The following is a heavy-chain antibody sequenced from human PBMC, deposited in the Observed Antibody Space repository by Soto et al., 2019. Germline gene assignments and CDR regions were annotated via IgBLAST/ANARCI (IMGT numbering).Heavy chain of an antibody. V-gene: IGHV1-18*01. D-gene: IGHD5-12*01. Sequence: QVQLVQSGAEVKKPGASVKVSCKASGYTFTSYGISWVRQAPGQGLEWMGWISAYNGNTNYAQKLQGRVTMTTDTSTSTAYMELRSLRSDDTAVYYCARPARDGYNSITRDFDYWGQGTLVTVSS. J-gene: IGHJ4*02. CDR1: GYTFTSYG. CDR3: ARPARDGYNSITRDFDY. CDR2: ISAYNGNT.